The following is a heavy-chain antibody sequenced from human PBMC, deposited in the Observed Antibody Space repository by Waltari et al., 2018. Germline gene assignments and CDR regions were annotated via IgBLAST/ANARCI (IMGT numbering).Heavy chain of an antibody. CDR3: AHWGVVAANYYYYYMDV. CDR2: IYWNDDK. Sequence: QITLKESGPTLVKPTQTLTLTCTFSGFSLSTSGVGVGWIRLPPGKALEWLALIYWNDDKRYSPSLKSRLTITKDTSKNQVVLTMTNMDPVDTATYYCAHWGVVAANYYYYYMDVWGKGTTVTVSS. D-gene: IGHD2-15*01. V-gene: IGHV2-5*01. CDR1: GFSLSTSGVG. J-gene: IGHJ6*03.